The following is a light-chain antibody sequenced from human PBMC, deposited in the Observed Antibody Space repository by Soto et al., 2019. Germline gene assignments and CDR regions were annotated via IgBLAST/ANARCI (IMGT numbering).Light chain of an antibody. Sequence: QSVLTQSPSASASLGASVKLTCTLSSGHSSYAIAWHQQQPEKGPRYLMKLNSDGSHSKGDGIPDRFSGSSSGAERYLTISSLQSEDEADYYCQTWGTGLWVFGGGTSSPS. V-gene: IGLV4-69*01. J-gene: IGLJ3*02. CDR3: QTWGTGLWV. CDR2: LNSDGSH. CDR1: SGHSSYA.